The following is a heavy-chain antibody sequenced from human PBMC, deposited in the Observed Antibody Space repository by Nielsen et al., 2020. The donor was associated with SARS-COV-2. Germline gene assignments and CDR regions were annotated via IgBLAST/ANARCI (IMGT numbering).Heavy chain of an antibody. V-gene: IGHV3-33*05. CDR3: ARDHVFISNSFTYYYMDV. J-gene: IGHJ6*03. D-gene: IGHD2/OR15-2a*01. CDR2: ISYDGSNK. Sequence: GGSLRLSCAASGFTFSSYGMHWVRQAPGKGLEWVAVISYDGSNKYYADSVKGRFTISRDNSKNTLYLQMNSLRAEDTAVYYCARDHVFISNSFTYYYMDVWGKGTTVTVSS. CDR1: GFTFSSYG.